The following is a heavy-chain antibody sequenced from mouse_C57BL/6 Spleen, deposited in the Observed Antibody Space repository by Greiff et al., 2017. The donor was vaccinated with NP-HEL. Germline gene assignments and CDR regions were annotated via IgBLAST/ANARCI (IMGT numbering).Heavy chain of an antibody. CDR1: GFNIKDYY. V-gene: IGHV14-2*01. CDR3: ARATVVATYTWYFAV. CDR2: IDPEDGET. D-gene: IGHD1-1*01. Sequence: EVQLQQSGAELVKPGASVKLSCTASGFNIKDYYMHWVKQRPEQGLEWIGRIDPEDGETKYAPKFQGKATITADTSSNTAYLQLSSLTSEYTAVYYRARATVVATYTWYFAVWGTGTTVTVSS. J-gene: IGHJ1*03.